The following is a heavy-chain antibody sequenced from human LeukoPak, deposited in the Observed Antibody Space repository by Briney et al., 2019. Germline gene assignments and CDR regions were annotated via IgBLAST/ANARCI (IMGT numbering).Heavy chain of an antibody. CDR3: ARGERGLWSLYGMDG. Sequence: SETLSLTCAVYGGSFSGYYWNWIRQPPGKGLEWIGEINHSGSTNYNPSLKSRVTISVDTSKNQFSLKLSSVTAADTAVYYCARGERGLWSLYGMDGWGQGTTVTVSS. CDR2: INHSGST. CDR1: GGSFSGYY. V-gene: IGHV4-34*01. D-gene: IGHD4/OR15-4a*01. J-gene: IGHJ6*02.